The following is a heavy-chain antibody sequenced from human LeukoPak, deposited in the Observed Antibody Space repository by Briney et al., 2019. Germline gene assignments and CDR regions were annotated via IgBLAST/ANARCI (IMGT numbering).Heavy chain of an antibody. CDR2: ISYDGSNK. Sequence: GGSLRLSCAASGFTFSSYWMTWVRQAPGKGLEWVAVISYDGSNKYFADSVRGRFTISRDNSKNTLFLQMNSLRAEDTAVYYCARDQMISAAGLDYWGQGTLVTVSS. CDR1: GFTFSSYW. J-gene: IGHJ4*02. D-gene: IGHD6-13*01. CDR3: ARDQMISAAGLDY. V-gene: IGHV3-30-3*01.